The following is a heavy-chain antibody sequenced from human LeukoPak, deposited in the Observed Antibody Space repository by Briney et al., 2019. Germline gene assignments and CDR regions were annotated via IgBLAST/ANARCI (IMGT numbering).Heavy chain of an antibody. CDR2: ISAYNGNT. J-gene: IGHJ4*02. Sequence: ASVKVSCKASGYTFTSYGISWVRQAPGQGLEWMGWISAYNGNTNYAQKLQGRVTMTTDTSTRTAYMELRSLRSDDTAVYYCARSRAYDILTGYYHLFDYWGQGTLVTVSS. D-gene: IGHD3-9*01. CDR3: ARSRAYDILTGYYHLFDY. CDR1: GYTFTSYG. V-gene: IGHV1-18*01.